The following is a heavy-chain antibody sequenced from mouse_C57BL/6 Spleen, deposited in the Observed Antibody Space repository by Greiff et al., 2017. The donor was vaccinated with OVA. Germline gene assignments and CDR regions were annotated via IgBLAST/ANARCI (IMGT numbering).Heavy chain of an antibody. Sequence: EVQLQHSGPELVKPGASVKIPCKASGYTFTDYNMDWVKQSHGKSLEWIGDINPNNGGTIYNQKFKGKATLTVDKSSSTAYMELRSLTSEDTAVYYCARGPLITTVVAGFDYWGQGTTLTVSS. J-gene: IGHJ2*01. CDR1: GYTFTDYN. V-gene: IGHV1-18*01. D-gene: IGHD1-1*01. CDR2: INPNNGGT. CDR3: ARGPLITTVVAGFDY.